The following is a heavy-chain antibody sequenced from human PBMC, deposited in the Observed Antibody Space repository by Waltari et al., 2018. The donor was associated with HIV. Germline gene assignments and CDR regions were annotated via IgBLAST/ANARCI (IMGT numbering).Heavy chain of an antibody. CDR2: VSYTGRA. D-gene: IGHD2-2*01. Sequence: QVQLQESGPGLVKPSETLSLTCTVSGGSINTYYWSWVRQSPGKELEWIAYVSYTGRANYNPSLQRRLSISIDTSKNQFSLKLTSVSAADTAVYYCARLGIVEVPAALRLYGMDVWGQGTTVTVSS. V-gene: IGHV4-59*01. CDR3: ARLGIVEVPAALRLYGMDV. J-gene: IGHJ6*02. CDR1: GGSINTYY.